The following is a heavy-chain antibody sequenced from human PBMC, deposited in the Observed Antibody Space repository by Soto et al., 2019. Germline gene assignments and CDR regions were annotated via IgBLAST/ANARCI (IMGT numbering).Heavy chain of an antibody. CDR2: IYPGDSDT. D-gene: IGHD3-22*01. J-gene: IGHJ4*02. CDR1: GYSFTSYW. Sequence: VESLTNYCQVCGYSFTSYWIDWVSKMPGKGLEWMGIIYPGDSDTRYSPSFQGQVTISADKSISTAYLQWSSLKASDTAMYYCARRSRTSSGYYLNTVSVGIVYSGQGTLVSVS. CDR3: ARRSRTSSGYYLNTVSVGIVY. V-gene: IGHV5-51*01.